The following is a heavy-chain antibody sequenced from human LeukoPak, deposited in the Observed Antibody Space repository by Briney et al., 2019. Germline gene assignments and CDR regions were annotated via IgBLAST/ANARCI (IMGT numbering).Heavy chain of an antibody. D-gene: IGHD6-13*01. V-gene: IGHV3-23*01. CDR3: AKDHLAAAGPCPAANDY. CDR2: ISGSGGST. Sequence: GGSLRLSCAASGFTFSSYAMSWVRQAPGKGLEWVSAISGSGGSTYYADSVKGRFTISRDNSKNTLYLQMNSLRAEDTAVYYCAKDHLAAAGPCPAANDYWGQGTLVTVSS. CDR1: GFTFSSYA. J-gene: IGHJ4*02.